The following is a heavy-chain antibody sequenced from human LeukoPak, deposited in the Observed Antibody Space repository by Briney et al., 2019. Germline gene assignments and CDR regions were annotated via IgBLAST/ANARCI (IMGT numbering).Heavy chain of an antibody. J-gene: IGHJ4*02. V-gene: IGHV5-51*01. Sequence: GESLKISCKGSGYSFTGYWIGWVRQMPGKGLEWMGIIYPGDSDTRYSPSFQGQVTISADKSISTAYLQWSSLKASDTAMYYCARLPAPSYYDSSGYVPYWGQGTLVTVSS. CDR2: IYPGDSDT. CDR3: ARLPAPSYYDSSGYVPY. D-gene: IGHD3-22*01. CDR1: GYSFTGYW.